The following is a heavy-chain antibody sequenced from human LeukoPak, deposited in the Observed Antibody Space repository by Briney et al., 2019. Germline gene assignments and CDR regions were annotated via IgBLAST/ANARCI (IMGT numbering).Heavy chain of an antibody. CDR3: ARDRSYGDYRGLFDY. CDR2: IYTSGST. J-gene: IGHJ4*02. CDR1: GGSIGSGSYY. Sequence: PSETLSLTCTVSGGSIGSGSYYWSWIRQPAGKGLEWIGRIYTSGSTNYNPSLKSRVTISVDTSKNQFSLKLSSVTAADTAVYYCARDRSYGDYRGLFDYWGQGTLVTVSS. D-gene: IGHD4-17*01. V-gene: IGHV4-61*02.